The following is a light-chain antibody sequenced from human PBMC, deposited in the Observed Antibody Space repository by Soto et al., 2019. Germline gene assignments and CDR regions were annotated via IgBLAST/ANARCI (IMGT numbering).Light chain of an antibody. CDR2: AAS. V-gene: IGKV1-5*01. J-gene: IGKJ1*01. CDR3: QPYNSNPWT. Sequence: DIQMTQSPSTLSASVGDRVTITCRASQTVNGWLAWYQQKPGKAPKLLIYAASNLESGVPSRFSGSGSASEFTLTISTLQPDDSATYYCQPYNSNPWTFGQGTKV. CDR1: QTVNGW.